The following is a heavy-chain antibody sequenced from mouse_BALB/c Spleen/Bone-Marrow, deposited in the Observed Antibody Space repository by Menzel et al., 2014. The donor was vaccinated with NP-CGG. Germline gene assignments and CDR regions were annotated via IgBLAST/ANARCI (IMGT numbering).Heavy chain of an antibody. Sequence: QQSGPGLVKPSQSLSLTCSVTGYSITSGYYWNWIRQFPGNKLEWMGYISYDGSNNYNPSLKNRISITRDTSKNQFFLKLNSVTTEDTATYYCANYGNYFDYWGQGTTLTVSS. J-gene: IGHJ2*01. V-gene: IGHV3-6*02. CDR1: GYSITSGYY. CDR3: ANYGNYFDY. D-gene: IGHD2-1*01. CDR2: ISYDGSN.